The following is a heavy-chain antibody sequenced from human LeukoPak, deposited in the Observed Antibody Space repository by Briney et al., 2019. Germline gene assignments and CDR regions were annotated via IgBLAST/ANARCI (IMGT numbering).Heavy chain of an antibody. CDR3: ARDHESIAAAGTRVMDV. V-gene: IGHV4-59*01. CDR1: GGSISSYY. D-gene: IGHD6-13*01. Sequence: SETLSLTCTVSGGSISSYYWSWIRQPPGKGLEWIGYIYYSGSTNYNPSLKSRVTISVDTSKNQFSLKLSSVTAADTAVYYCARDHESIAAAGTRVMDVWGQGTTVTVSS. CDR2: IYYSGST. J-gene: IGHJ6*02.